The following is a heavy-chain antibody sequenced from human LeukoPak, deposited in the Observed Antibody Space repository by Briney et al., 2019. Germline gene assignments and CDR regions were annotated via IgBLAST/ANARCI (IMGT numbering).Heavy chain of an antibody. V-gene: IGHV3-21*01. J-gene: IGHJ4*02. D-gene: IGHD2-15*01. CDR3: ASSFPYCTSGTCAL. Sequence: PGGSLRLSCAASGFTFSSYSMTWVRQAPGKGLEWVSSISSSSSYIYYADSVKGRFTISRDNAKNSLYLQMNSLGAEDSAIYYCASSFPYCTSGTCALGDQGTLVTVSS. CDR2: ISSSSSYI. CDR1: GFTFSSYS.